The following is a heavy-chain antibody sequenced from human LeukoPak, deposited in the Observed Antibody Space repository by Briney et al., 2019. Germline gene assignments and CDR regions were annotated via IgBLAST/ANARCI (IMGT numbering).Heavy chain of an antibody. J-gene: IGHJ4*02. CDR3: AREYYYDSSGYYRPLDY. CDR1: GYTFTSYG. CDR2: ISAYNGNT. Sequence: GASVKVSCKASGYTFTSYGISWVRQAPGQGLEWMGWISAYNGNTNYAQKLQGRVTMTTDTSTSTAYMELRSLRSDDTAVYYCAREYYYDSSGYYRPLDYWGQGTLVTVSS. V-gene: IGHV1-18*01. D-gene: IGHD3-22*01.